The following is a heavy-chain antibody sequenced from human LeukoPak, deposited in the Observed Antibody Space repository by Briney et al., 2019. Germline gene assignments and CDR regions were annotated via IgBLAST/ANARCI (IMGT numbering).Heavy chain of an antibody. Sequence: GGSLRLSCAASGFTVSSNYMSWVRQAPGKGLEWVSSISSSSYIYYADSVKGRFTISRDNAKNSLYLQMNSLRAEDTAVYYCARWNSIVVVPAAPGYYYYMDVWGKGTTVTISS. CDR2: ISSSSYI. CDR3: ARWNSIVVVPAAPGYYYYMDV. J-gene: IGHJ6*03. CDR1: GFTVSSNY. V-gene: IGHV3-69-1*01. D-gene: IGHD2-2*01.